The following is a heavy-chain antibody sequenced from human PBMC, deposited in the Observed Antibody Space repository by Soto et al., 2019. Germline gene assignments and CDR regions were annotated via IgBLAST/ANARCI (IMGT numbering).Heavy chain of an antibody. J-gene: IGHJ4*02. D-gene: IGHD6-13*01. CDR1: GFTFSSYS. CDR3: ARELRGIAAADAFDY. CDR2: ISSSSSYI. Sequence: PGGSLRLSCAASGFTFSSYSMNWVRQAPGKGLEWVSSISSSSSYIYYADSVKGRFTISRDNAKNSLYLQMNSLRAEDTAVYYCARELRGIAAADAFDYWGQGTLVTVSS. V-gene: IGHV3-21*01.